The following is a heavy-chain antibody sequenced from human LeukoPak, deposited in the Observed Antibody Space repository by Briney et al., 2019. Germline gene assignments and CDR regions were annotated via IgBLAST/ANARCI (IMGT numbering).Heavy chain of an antibody. D-gene: IGHD3-22*01. CDR1: GFTFSSYG. V-gene: IGHV3-23*01. CDR3: AKDFAQPDYYDSSGYDAFDI. J-gene: IGHJ3*02. CDR2: ISGSGGST. Sequence: GGSLSLSCAASGFTFSSYGMSWVRQAPGKGLEWVSAISGSGGSTYYADSVKGRFTISRDNSKNTLYLQMNSLRAEDTAVYYCAKDFAQPDYYDSSGYDAFDIWGQGTMVTVSS.